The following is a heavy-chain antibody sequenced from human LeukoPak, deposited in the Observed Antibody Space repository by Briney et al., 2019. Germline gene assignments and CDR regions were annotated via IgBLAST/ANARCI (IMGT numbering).Heavy chain of an antibody. CDR3: ARNSLDSGGYYPRVLDY. D-gene: IGHD3-22*01. CDR2: ISAYNGHT. CDR1: RYTLTSYV. V-gene: IGHV1-18*01. J-gene: IGHJ4*02. Sequence: ASVKVSCKASRYTLTSYVISWVRQAPGQGLEWMGWISAYNGHTNYAQKLQGRVTMTTDTSTSTAYMELRSLRSDDTAVYYCARNSLDSGGYYPRVLDYWGQGTLVTVSS.